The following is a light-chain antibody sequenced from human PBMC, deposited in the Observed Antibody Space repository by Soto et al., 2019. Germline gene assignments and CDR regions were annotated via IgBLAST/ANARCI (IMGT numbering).Light chain of an antibody. CDR1: SSDIGAGYR. CDR2: DNT. J-gene: IGLJ1*01. Sequence: QAVVTQPPSVSGAPGERVTISCTGSSSDIGAGYRLRWYQQVPGTAPKLLIYDNTNPPSGVSVRFSGSKSGNTATLTISGLQAEDEADYYCCSHTGSSTLYVFGTGTKVTVL. CDR3: CSHTGSSTLYV. V-gene: IGLV1-40*01.